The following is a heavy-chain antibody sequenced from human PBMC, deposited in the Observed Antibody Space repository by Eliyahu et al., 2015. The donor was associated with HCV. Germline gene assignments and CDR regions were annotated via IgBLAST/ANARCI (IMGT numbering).Heavy chain of an antibody. V-gene: IGHV4-34*01. CDR1: GGSFSGYD. CDR3: ARRPLLYYDSSGYSDAFDI. J-gene: IGHJ3*02. Sequence: QVQLQQWGAGLLKPSETLSLTCAVYGGSFSGYDWTWIRQPPGKGLEWIGEINHSGSTNNNPSLKSRVTMLLDTSKNQFSLKLSSVTAADTAVYYCARRPLLYYDSSGYSDAFDIWGQGTMVTVSS. CDR2: INHSGST. D-gene: IGHD3-22*01.